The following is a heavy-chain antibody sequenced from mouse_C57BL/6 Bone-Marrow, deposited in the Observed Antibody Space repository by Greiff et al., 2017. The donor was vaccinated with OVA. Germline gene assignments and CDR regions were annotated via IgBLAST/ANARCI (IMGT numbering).Heavy chain of an antibody. CDR2: IFPGSGST. J-gene: IGHJ4*01. V-gene: IGHV1-75*01. Sequence: QVQLQQSGPELVKPGASVKISCKASGYTFTDYYINWVKQRPGQGLEWIGWIFPGSGSTYYNEKFKGKATLTVDKSSSTAYMLLSSLTSEDSAVYDSANPTGTRYYAMDYWGQGTSVTVSS. CDR1: GYTFTDYY. D-gene: IGHD4-1*02. CDR3: ANPTGTRYYAMDY.